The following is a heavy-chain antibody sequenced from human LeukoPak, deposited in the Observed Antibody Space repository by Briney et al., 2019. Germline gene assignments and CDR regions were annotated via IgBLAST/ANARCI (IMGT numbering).Heavy chain of an antibody. Sequence: GGSLRLSCAASGFTFSSYWMSWLRQAPGKGLEWVANIQHDGSDQYYEDSVKGRFTISRDNAKDSLFLQMNSLRAEDTAVYYCAKDRLWFGELNAFDIWGQGTMVTVSS. D-gene: IGHD3-10*01. CDR3: AKDRLWFGELNAFDI. V-gene: IGHV3-7*03. CDR2: IQHDGSDQ. CDR1: GFTFSSYW. J-gene: IGHJ3*02.